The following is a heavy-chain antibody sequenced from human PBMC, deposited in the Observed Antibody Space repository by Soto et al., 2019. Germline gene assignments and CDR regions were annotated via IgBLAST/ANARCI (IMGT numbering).Heavy chain of an antibody. Sequence: VQLLESGGGLIQPGGSLRLSCAASGFTFSYGIHWLRQAPGKGLEWVAYISYDSSNKFYGDSVKGRFTISRDNSKNTQFLQMNSPRAEDTAVYYCVKLVIGYCSGNTCDDYWGPRTLVAVSS. V-gene: IGHV3-30*18. CDR2: ISYDSSNK. CDR3: VKLVIGYCSGNTCDDY. D-gene: IGHD2-15*01. CDR1: GFTFSYG. J-gene: IGHJ4*02.